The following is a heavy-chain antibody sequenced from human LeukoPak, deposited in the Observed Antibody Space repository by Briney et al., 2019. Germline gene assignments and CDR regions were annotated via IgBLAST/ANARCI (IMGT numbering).Heavy chain of an antibody. Sequence: GGSLRLSCAASGFTFSSYAMHWVRQAPGKGLEWVAVISYDGSNKYYADSVKSRFTISRDNSKNTLYLQMNSLRAEDTAVYYCARDPKWLLRRGYFDYWGQGTLVTVSS. CDR2: ISYDGSNK. CDR3: ARDPKWLLRRGYFDY. CDR1: GFTFSSYA. D-gene: IGHD3-22*01. V-gene: IGHV3-30-3*01. J-gene: IGHJ4*02.